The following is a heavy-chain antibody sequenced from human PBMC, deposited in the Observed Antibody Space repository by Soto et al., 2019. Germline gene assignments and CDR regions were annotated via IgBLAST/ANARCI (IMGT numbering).Heavy chain of an antibody. CDR1: GFTFRNYA. CDR3: AKDRSSTSSYAFDY. CDR2: ISGSGGTT. J-gene: IGHJ4*02. V-gene: IGHV3-23*01. D-gene: IGHD2-2*01. Sequence: EVQRLESGGGLVQPGGSLRLSCAASGFTFRNYAMSWARQAPGKGLEWVSAISGSGGTTHYADSVKGRFTISRDNSKNTLYLQMNSLRVEDTAVYHCAKDRSSTSSYAFDYWGQGSLVTVSS.